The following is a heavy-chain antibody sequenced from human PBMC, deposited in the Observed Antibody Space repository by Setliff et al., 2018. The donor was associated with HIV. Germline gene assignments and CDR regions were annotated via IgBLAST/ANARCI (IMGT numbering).Heavy chain of an antibody. V-gene: IGHV1-69*13. J-gene: IGHJ5*02. D-gene: IGHD4-17*01. CDR2: IIPVSDTT. CDR1: GGTFSSYV. CDR3: ASSVDNYGDNRWFDP. Sequence: GASVKVSCKSSGGTFSSYVINWVRQAPGQGLEWMGGIIPVSDTTNYAQKFQGRVTITADASTRTAYMELSSLRSEDTAVYYCASSVDNYGDNRWFDPWGQGTLVTVSS.